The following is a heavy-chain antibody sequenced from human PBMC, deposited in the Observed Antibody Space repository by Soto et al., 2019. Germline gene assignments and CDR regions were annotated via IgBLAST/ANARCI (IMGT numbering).Heavy chain of an antibody. CDR3: AKDRVAAAGFDY. D-gene: IGHD6-13*01. V-gene: IGHV3-74*01. CDR1: GFTFSSYW. Sequence: GWSLRLSCAASGFTFSSYWMHWVRQAPGKGLVWVSRINSDGRSTSYADSVKGRFTISRDNAKNTLYLQMNSLKAEDTAVYYCAKDRVAAAGFDYWGQGTLVTVSS. CDR2: INSDGRST. J-gene: IGHJ4*02.